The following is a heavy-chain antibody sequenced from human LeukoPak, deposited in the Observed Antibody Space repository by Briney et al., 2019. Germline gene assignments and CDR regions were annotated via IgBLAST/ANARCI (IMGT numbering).Heavy chain of an antibody. CDR2: IYYSGST. V-gene: IGHV4-59*01. D-gene: IGHD1-1*01. Sequence: SETLSLTCTVSGGSISSYYWSWIRQPPGKGLEWIGYIYYSGSTNYNPSLKSRVTISVDTSKNQFSLKLSSVTAADTAVYYCARVTTGTDEEAYAFDIWGQGTMVTVSS. CDR1: GGSISSYY. J-gene: IGHJ3*02. CDR3: ARVTTGTDEEAYAFDI.